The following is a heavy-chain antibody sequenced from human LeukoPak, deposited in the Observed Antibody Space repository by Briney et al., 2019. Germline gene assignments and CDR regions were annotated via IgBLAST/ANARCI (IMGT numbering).Heavy chain of an antibody. V-gene: IGHV3-7*03. J-gene: IGHJ4*02. CDR1: GFTFSSNW. CDR2: IKQDGSEI. D-gene: IGHD5-24*01. Sequence: GGSLRLSCAASGFTFSSNWMSWVRQAPGKGLEWVANIKQDGSEIYYVDSVKGRFTISRDNAKNSLYLQMNSLRAEDTAVYYCARVIDGLRIAVLGYWGQGTLVTVSS. CDR3: ARVIDGLRIAVLGY.